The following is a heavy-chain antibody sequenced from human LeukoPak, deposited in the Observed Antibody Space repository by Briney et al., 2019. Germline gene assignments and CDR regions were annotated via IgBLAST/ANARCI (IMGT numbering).Heavy chain of an antibody. V-gene: IGHV3-48*01. J-gene: IGHJ4*02. Sequence: GGSLRLSCAASGFTFSSYSMNWVRQAPGKGLEWVSYISSSSSTIYYADSVKGRFTISRDNAKNSLYLQMNSLRAEDTAVYYCARDPGSGYEEHFDYWGQGTLVTVSS. CDR1: GFTFSSYS. CDR3: ARDPGSGYEEHFDY. CDR2: ISSSSSTI. D-gene: IGHD5-12*01.